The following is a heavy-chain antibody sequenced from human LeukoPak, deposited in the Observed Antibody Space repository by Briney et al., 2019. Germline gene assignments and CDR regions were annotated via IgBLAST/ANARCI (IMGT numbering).Heavy chain of an antibody. CDR2: ISTSSSYI. CDR3: AELGITMIGGV. D-gene: IGHD3-10*02. V-gene: IGHV3-21*01. Sequence: GGSLRLSCAASGFTFSNYAMSWVRQAPGKGLEWVSFISTSSSYIYYADSVKGRFTISRDNAKNSLYLQMNSLRAEDTAVYYCAELGITMIGGVWGKGTTVTISS. J-gene: IGHJ6*04. CDR1: GFTFSNYA.